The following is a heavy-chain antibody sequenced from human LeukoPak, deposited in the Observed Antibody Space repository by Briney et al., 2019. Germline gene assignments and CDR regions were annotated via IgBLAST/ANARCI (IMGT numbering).Heavy chain of an antibody. V-gene: IGHV1-18*01. CDR2: ISAYNGNT. CDR1: GYTFTSYG. D-gene: IGHD3-9*01. J-gene: IGHJ6*02. CDR3: ARIGNWDILTGGGRSYGMDV. Sequence: ASVKVSCKASGYTFTSYGISWVRQAPGQGLEWMGWISAYNGNTNYAQKLQGRVTMTTDTSTSTAYMELRSLRSDDTAVYYCARIGNWDILTGGGRSYGMDVWGQGTTVTVSS.